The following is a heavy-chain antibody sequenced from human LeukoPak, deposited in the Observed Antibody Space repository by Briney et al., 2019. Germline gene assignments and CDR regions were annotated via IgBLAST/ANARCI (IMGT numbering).Heavy chain of an antibody. CDR1: GFTFSSYS. D-gene: IGHD5-12*01. CDR3: ARSRDSAYDPLDY. J-gene: IGHJ4*02. Sequence: GGSLRLSCAASGFTFSSYSMNWVRQAPGKGLEWVSSISSSSNYIYDADSVKGRFTISRDNAKNSLYLQMNSLRAEDTAVYYCARSRDSAYDPLDYWGQGTLVTVSS. CDR2: ISSSSNYI. V-gene: IGHV3-21*01.